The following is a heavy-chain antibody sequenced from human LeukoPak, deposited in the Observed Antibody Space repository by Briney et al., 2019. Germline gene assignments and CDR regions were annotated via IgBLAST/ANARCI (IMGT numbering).Heavy chain of an antibody. J-gene: IGHJ4*02. D-gene: IGHD1-26*01. CDR1: GDSVSNNRAS. Sequence: SQTLSLTCAISGDSVSNNRASWGWIRQSPSRGFEWLGRTYYRSQWFDDYAPSLRSRITINPDTSKNQFSLQLTSVTPEDTAVYYCVRIRGLGLFDYWGQGTLVTVSS. CDR3: VRIRGLGLFDY. V-gene: IGHV6-1*01. CDR2: TYYRSQWFD.